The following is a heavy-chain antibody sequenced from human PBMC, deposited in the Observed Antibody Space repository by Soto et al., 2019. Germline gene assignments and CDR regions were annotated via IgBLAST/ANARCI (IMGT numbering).Heavy chain of an antibody. J-gene: IGHJ4*02. CDR2: IIPIFGTA. D-gene: IGHD3-22*01. Sequence: QVQLVQSGAEVKQPGSSVKVSCKTSGGTFSSYAISWVRQAPGQGLEWMGGIIPIFGTANYAQKFQGRVTITADESXSTAYMELSSLRSEDTAVYYCARSRSNYYDSRGYYYSTFDYWGQGTLVTVSS. CDR3: ARSRSNYYDSRGYYYSTFDY. V-gene: IGHV1-69*12. CDR1: GGTFSSYA.